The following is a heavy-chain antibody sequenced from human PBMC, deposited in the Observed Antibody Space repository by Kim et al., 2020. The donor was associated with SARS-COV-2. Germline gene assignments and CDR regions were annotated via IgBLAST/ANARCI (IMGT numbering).Heavy chain of an antibody. CDR2: INPSGGST. D-gene: IGHD2-8*02. V-gene: IGHV1-46*01. J-gene: IGHJ6*02. Sequence: ASVKVSCKASGYTFTSYYMHWVRQAPGQGLEWMGIINPSGGSTSYAQKFQGRVTMTRDTSTSTVYMELSSLRSEDTAVYYCARDLVVRVLSGARGYYYYYGMDVWGQGTTVTVSS. CDR3: ARDLVVRVLSGARGYYYYYGMDV. CDR1: GYTFTSYY.